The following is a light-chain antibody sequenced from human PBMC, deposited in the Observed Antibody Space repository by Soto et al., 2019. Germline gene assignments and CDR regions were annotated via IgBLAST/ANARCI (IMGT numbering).Light chain of an antibody. J-gene: IGKJ1*01. V-gene: IGKV3-20*01. CDR3: QQYGVSPRT. Sequence: EIVMTHSPDTLSVSPGERATIYCGASQSVGSDLAWYQQRPGQAPRLLIYGASSRATGIPDRFSGSGSGTDFSLTISRLEPEDFAVYYCQQYGVSPRTFGQGTKVDI. CDR1: QSVGSD. CDR2: GAS.